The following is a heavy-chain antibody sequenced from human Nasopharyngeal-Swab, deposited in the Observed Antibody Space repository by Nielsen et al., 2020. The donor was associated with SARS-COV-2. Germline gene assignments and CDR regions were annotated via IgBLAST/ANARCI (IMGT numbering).Heavy chain of an antibody. Sequence: GESLKISWAASGFTFSSYWMHWVRQAPGKGLEWVSRINSDGSSTSYADSVKGRFTISRDNAKNTLYLQMNSLRAEDTAVYYCARGDYSNYVDYYYYYYMDVWGKGTTVTVSS. CDR3: ARGDYSNYVDYYYYYYMDV. J-gene: IGHJ6*03. D-gene: IGHD4-11*01. V-gene: IGHV3-74*01. CDR2: INSDGSST. CDR1: GFTFSSYW.